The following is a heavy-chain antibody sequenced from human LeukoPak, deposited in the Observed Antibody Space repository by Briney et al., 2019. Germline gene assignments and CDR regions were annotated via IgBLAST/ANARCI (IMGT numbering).Heavy chain of an antibody. V-gene: IGHV3-23*01. CDR2: ISGTGGST. CDR3: AKDRHAPGRYCSSTTCFPFDL. Sequence: GGSLRLSCAASGFTFSSYDMSWVRQAPGKGLEWVSAISGTGGSTYYADSVKGRFTISRDNSKSTLYLQMNSLRAEDTARYYCAKDRHAPGRYCSSTTCFPFDLWGQGTLVTVSS. J-gene: IGHJ5*02. D-gene: IGHD2-2*01. CDR1: GFTFSSYD.